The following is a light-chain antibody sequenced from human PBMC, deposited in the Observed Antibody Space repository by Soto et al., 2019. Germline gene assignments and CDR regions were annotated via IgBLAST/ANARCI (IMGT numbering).Light chain of an antibody. J-gene: IGLJ2*01. Sequence: QSVLTQPPSASGTPGQRVTISCSGSSSNIGTNTVIWYQQLPGAAPKLLIYSDNQRPSGVPDRFSGSKSGTSASLAISGPQSEDEADYYCEAWDVSLVVFGGGTKLTVL. CDR2: SDN. CDR3: EAWDVSLVV. V-gene: IGLV1-44*01. CDR1: SSNIGTNT.